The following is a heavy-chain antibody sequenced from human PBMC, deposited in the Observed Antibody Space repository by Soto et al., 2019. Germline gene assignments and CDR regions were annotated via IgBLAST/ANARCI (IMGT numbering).Heavy chain of an antibody. CDR1: GYTFTGYY. Sequence: ASVQVSCKASGYTFTGYYMHWVRQAPGQGLEWMGWINPNSGGTNYAQKFQGRVTMTRDTSISTAYMELSRLRSDDTAVYYCARDHDGGYYAVAEYFPHWGQGTLVTSPQ. CDR2: INPNSGGT. D-gene: IGHD3-22*01. V-gene: IGHV1-2*02. J-gene: IGHJ1*01. CDR3: ARDHDGGYYAVAEYFPH.